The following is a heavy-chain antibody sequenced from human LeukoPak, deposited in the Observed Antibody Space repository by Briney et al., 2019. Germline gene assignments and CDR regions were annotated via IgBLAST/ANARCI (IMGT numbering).Heavy chain of an antibody. V-gene: IGHV3-30-3*01. CDR1: RFTLSRHA. CDR2: LSYDGSNK. Sequence: GGSLRLSCAASRFTLSRHAMHWVRQAPGKGLEWVTLLSYDGSNKYYADSVKGRFTISRDNSKNTLYLQVNNLRAEDTAVYYCARGPNSNWSGLDFWGQGTLLTVSS. D-gene: IGHD6-6*01. J-gene: IGHJ4*02. CDR3: ARGPNSNWSGLDF.